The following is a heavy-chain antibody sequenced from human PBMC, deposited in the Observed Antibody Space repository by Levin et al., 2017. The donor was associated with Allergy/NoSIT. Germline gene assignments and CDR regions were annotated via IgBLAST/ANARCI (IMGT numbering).Heavy chain of an antibody. D-gene: IGHD1-26*01. CDR2: ISGSGGTT. CDR3: AKRFWLSSESTTYGPLDY. J-gene: IGHJ4*02. Sequence: GGSLRLSCAASGFTFSNFAMSWVRQAPGKGLEWVSGISGSGGTTFFADSVKGRFTISRDNSNNTLHLQMNSLRAEDTAVYYCAKRFWLSSESTTYGPLDYGGQGTLVTVSA. CDR1: GFTFSNFA. V-gene: IGHV3-23*01.